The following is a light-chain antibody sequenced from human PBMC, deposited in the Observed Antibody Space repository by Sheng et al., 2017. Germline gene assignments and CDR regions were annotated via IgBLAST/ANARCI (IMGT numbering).Light chain of an antibody. Sequence: QSVLTQPPSVSAAPRRGGHHLLLWKRYQHWESLCILVPTPPRAAPKLLIFDDWQRPSGVPVRFSGSKSGTSATLIITDLQPEDEADYYCGTWDDALNGRVFGGGTKLTVL. CDR1: YQHWESL. V-gene: IGLV1-51*01. J-gene: IGLJ3*02. CDR3: GTWDDALNGRV. CDR2: DDW.